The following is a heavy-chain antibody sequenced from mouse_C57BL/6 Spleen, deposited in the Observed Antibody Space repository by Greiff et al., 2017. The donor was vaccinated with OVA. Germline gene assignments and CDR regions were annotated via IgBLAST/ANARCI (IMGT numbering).Heavy chain of an antibody. J-gene: IGHJ2*01. D-gene: IGHD1-1*01. CDR2: IYPGSGNT. CDR1: GYSFTSYY. CDR3: ARSGLLRYYFDY. V-gene: IGHV1-66*01. Sequence: VVKPGASVKISCKASGYSFTSYYIHWVKQRPGQGLEWIGWIYPGSGNTKYNEKFKGKATLTADTSSSTAYMQLSSLTSEDSAVYYCARSGLLRYYFDYWGQGTTLTVSS.